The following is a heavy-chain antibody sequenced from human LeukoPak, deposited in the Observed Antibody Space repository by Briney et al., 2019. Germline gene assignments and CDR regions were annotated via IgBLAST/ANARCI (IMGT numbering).Heavy chain of an antibody. CDR1: GYTFTGYY. CDR3: ARESGDCSSTSCPFDY. CDR2: INPNSGGT. D-gene: IGHD2-2*01. Sequence: GASVKVSCKASGYTFTGYYMHWVRRAPGQGLEWMGWINPNSGGTNYAQKFQGRVTMTRDTSISTAYMELSRLRSDDTAVYYCARESGDCSSTSCPFDYWGQGTLVTVSS. V-gene: IGHV1-2*02. J-gene: IGHJ4*02.